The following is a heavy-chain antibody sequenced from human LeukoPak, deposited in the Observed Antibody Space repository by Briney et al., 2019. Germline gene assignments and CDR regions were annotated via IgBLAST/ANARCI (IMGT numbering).Heavy chain of an antibody. D-gene: IGHD3-22*01. Sequence: PGGSLRLSCAASGFTFSNFWMHWVRQAPGEGLEWVAVISYDGSNKYFADSVKGRFTISRDNSKNTLYLQMNSLRAEDTAVYYCAKDYDSSGWAAFDIWGQGTMVTVSS. CDR3: AKDYDSSGWAAFDI. V-gene: IGHV3-30*18. CDR2: ISYDGSNK. J-gene: IGHJ3*02. CDR1: GFTFSNFW.